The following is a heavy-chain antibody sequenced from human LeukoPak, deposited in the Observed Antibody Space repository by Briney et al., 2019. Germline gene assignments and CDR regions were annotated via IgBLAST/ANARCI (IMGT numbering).Heavy chain of an antibody. J-gene: IGHJ4*02. D-gene: IGHD1-26*01. CDR2: ISNNGGYT. CDR3: ARDKIVGPTTLDY. CDR1: GFTFSSSA. V-gene: IGHV3-23*01. Sequence: GGSLRLSCAASGFTFSSSAMSWVRQAPGKGLEWVSAISNNGGYTYYADSVQGRFTISRDNSKNSLYLQMNSLRADDTAIYYCARDKIVGPTTLDYWGQGTLVTVSS.